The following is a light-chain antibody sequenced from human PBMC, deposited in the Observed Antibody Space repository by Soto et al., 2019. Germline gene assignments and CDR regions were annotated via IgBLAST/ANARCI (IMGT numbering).Light chain of an antibody. CDR3: QAWDSNTALYV. CDR2: EDN. V-gene: IGLV3-1*01. J-gene: IGLJ1*01. Sequence: SSELTQPPSVSVSPGQTASITCSGDRLGDKYACWYQQKPGQSPVLVIYEDNKRPSGIPERFSGSNSGNTATLTISGTQAVDEADYYCQAWDSNTALYVFGTGTKLTVL. CDR1: RLGDKY.